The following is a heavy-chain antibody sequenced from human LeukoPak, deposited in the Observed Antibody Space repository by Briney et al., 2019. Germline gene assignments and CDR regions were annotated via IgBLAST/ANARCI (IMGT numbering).Heavy chain of an antibody. CDR1: GYTFTGYY. D-gene: IGHD3-22*01. V-gene: IGHV1-2*04. CDR2: INPNSGGT. J-gene: IGHJ4*02. CDR3: ARGDSSGTYFDY. Sequence: ASVKVSCKASGYTFTGYYMHWVRQAPGQGLEWMGWINPNSGGTDYAQKFQGWVTMTRDTSISTAYMELSRLRSDDTAVYYCARGDSSGTYFDYWGQGTLVTVSS.